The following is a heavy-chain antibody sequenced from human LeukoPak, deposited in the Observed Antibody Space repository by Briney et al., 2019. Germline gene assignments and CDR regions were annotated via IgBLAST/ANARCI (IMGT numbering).Heavy chain of an antibody. V-gene: IGHV3-64*01. CDR3: ARDGRGSYPIYYFDY. J-gene: IGHJ4*02. CDR2: IRSNGGST. Sequence: PGGSLRLSCAASGFTFSSYAMHWVRQAPGKGLEYVSAIRSNGGSTYYANSVKGRFTISRDNSKNTLYLQMGSLRAEDMAVYYCARDGRGSYPIYYFDYWGQGTLVTVSS. D-gene: IGHD1-26*01. CDR1: GFTFSSYA.